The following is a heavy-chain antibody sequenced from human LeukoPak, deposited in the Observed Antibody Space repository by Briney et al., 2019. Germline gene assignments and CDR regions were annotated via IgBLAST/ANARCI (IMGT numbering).Heavy chain of an antibody. CDR1: GYTFTSYG. Sequence: ASVKVSCKASGYTFTSYGISWVRQAPGQGLEWMGWISAYNGSTNYAQKLQGRVTMTTDTSTSTAYMELRSLRSDDTAVYYCVRVTYYYDSSGYSLVDYWGQGTLVTVSS. J-gene: IGHJ4*02. D-gene: IGHD3-22*01. CDR3: VRVTYYYDSSGYSLVDY. V-gene: IGHV1-18*01. CDR2: ISAYNGST.